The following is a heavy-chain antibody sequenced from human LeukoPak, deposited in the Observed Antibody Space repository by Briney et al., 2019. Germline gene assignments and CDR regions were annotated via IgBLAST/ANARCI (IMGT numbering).Heavy chain of an antibody. D-gene: IGHD4-23*01. CDR2: IIPIFGTA. J-gene: IGHJ3*02. V-gene: IGHV1-69*01. Sequence: ASVKVSCKASGGTFSSYAISWVRQAPGQGLEWMGGIIPIFGTANYAQKFRGRVTITADESTSTAYMELSSLRSEDTAVYYCARDPSTTVVTNDAFDIWGQGTMVTVSS. CDR1: GGTFSSYA. CDR3: ARDPSTTVVTNDAFDI.